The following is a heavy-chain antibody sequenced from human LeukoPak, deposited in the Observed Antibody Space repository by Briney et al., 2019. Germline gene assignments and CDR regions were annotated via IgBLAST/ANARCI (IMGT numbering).Heavy chain of an antibody. Sequence: PSETLSLTCTVSGGSISSYYWSWIRQPPGKGLEWIGYIYYSGSTNYNPSLKSRVTISVDTSKNQFSLKLSSVTAADTAVYYRALATITAYYFDYWGQGTLVTVSS. CDR2: IYYSGST. CDR3: ALATITAYYFDY. J-gene: IGHJ4*02. CDR1: GGSISSYY. V-gene: IGHV4-59*01. D-gene: IGHD1-14*01.